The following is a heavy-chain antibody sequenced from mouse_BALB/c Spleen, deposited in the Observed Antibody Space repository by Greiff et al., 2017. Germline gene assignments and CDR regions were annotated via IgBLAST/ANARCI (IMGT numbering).Heavy chain of an antibody. Sequence: VQLKESGGGLVKPGGSLKLSCAASGFTFSSYAMSWVRQSPEKRLEWVAEISSGGSYTYYPDTVTGRFTISRDNAKNTLYLEMSSLRSEDTAMYYCAREGTPYAMDYWGQGTSVTVSS. CDR2: ISSGGSYT. CDR1: GFTFSSYA. D-gene: IGHD3-3*01. CDR3: AREGTPYAMDY. V-gene: IGHV5-9-4*01. J-gene: IGHJ4*01.